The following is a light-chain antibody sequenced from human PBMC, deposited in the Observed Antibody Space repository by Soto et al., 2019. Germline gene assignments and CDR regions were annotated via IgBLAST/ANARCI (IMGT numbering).Light chain of an antibody. J-gene: IGKJ5*01. CDR1: QSVSSN. CDR3: QQYKNWPLIT. V-gene: IGKV3-15*01. Sequence: EIVMTQSPATLSVSPGDRATLSCRASQSVSSNLAWYQQKPGQAPRLLIYDASTRATGLPARFSGSGSGTEFTLTVSSLQSEDFAVYYCQQYKNWPLITFGQGTRLEIK. CDR2: DAS.